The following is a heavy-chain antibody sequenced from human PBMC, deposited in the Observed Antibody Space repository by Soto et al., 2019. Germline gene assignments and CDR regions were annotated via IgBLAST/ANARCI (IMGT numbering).Heavy chain of an antibody. CDR2: ISGSGNYT. Sequence: EVQLVESGGGLVKPGGSLRLSCAVSGFTFSSYSMNWVRQAPGKGLEWVSSISGSGNYTHYADFLRGRFTISRDNAKTSLYQQMNSLRAEDTAVYYCAREGINNYNEYYFDSWGQGTVVTVSS. CDR3: AREGINNYNEYYFDS. V-gene: IGHV3-21*01. J-gene: IGHJ4*02. D-gene: IGHD4-4*01. CDR1: GFTFSSYS.